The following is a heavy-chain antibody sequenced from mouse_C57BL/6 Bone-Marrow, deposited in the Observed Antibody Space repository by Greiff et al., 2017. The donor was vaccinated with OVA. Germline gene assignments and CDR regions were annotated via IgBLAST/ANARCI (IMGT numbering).Heavy chain of an antibody. V-gene: IGHV5-2*01. J-gene: IGHJ4*01. CDR1: EYDFPSHD. Sequence: EVHLVESGGGLVQPGESLKLSCESTEYDFPSHDMSWVRKTPEKRLELVAAINSDGGSTYYPDTMERRFIISSDNTKKTQYLQMSSLRSEDTALYNSARTNRDVGGYAMDYWGEGTSVTVS. CDR3: ARTNRDVGGYAMDY. D-gene: IGHD4-1*01. CDR2: INSDGGST.